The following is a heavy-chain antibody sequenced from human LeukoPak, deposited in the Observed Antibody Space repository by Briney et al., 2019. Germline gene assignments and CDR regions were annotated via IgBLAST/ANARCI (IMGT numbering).Heavy chain of an antibody. J-gene: IGHJ4*02. CDR1: GFTFSSYA. CDR2: ISGSGGST. V-gene: IGHV3-23*01. D-gene: IGHD6-19*01. CDR3: AKDLAVAEYYFDY. Sequence: GGSLRLSRAASGFTFSSYAMSWIRQAPGKGLEWVSSISGSGGSTYYADSVKGRFTISRDNSKNTLYLQMNSLRAEDTAVYCCAKDLAVAEYYFDYWGQGTLVTVSS.